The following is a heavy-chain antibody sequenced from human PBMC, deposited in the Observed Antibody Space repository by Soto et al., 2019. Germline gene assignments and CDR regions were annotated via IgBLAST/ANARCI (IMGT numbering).Heavy chain of an antibody. D-gene: IGHD3-9*01. Sequence: ASVKVSCKATGYTFTAYAMHWVRQAPGQRLEWMGWINAATGNTKYSQKFQGRVTITADKSTSTAYMELSSLRSEDTAVYYCAAGGVLRYFDWLTDYWGQGTLVTVS. V-gene: IGHV1-3*01. CDR3: AAGGVLRYFDWLTDY. CDR2: INAATGNT. J-gene: IGHJ4*02. CDR1: GYTFTAYA.